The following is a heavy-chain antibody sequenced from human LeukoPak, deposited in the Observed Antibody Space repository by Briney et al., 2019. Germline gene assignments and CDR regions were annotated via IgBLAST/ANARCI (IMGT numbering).Heavy chain of an antibody. V-gene: IGHV3-11*04. Sequence: GGSLRLSCVVSGFTFSDHYMSWIRQAPGKGLEWVSYISSTGSSVYYADSVRGRFTISRDNAKNSLYLQMNSLRAEDTAVYYCARVPLSAWYGTFDIWGQGTMVTVSS. CDR2: ISSTGSSV. J-gene: IGHJ3*02. CDR1: GFTFSDHY. CDR3: ARVPLSAWYGTFDI. D-gene: IGHD6-13*01.